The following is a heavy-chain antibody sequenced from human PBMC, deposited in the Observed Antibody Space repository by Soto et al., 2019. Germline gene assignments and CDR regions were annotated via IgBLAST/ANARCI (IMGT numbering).Heavy chain of an antibody. CDR3: ARGGRMTTVTTFDY. D-gene: IGHD4-17*01. Sequence: QVQLQESGPGLVKPSQTLSLTCTVSGGSISSCGYYWSWIRQHPGKGLEWIGYIYYSGSTYYNPSLKSRVTISVDTSKNQFSLKLSSVTAADTAVYYCARGGRMTTVTTFDYWGQGTLVTVSS. CDR2: IYYSGST. J-gene: IGHJ4*02. V-gene: IGHV4-31*03. CDR1: GGSISSCGYY.